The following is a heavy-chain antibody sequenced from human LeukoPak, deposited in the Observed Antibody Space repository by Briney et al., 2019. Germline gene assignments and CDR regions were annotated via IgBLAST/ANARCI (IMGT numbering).Heavy chain of an antibody. CDR3: AKDEGSMIVVGVFDY. V-gene: IGHV3-23*01. Sequence: GGSLRLSCAASGFTFSSYAMSWVRQAPGKGLEWVSAISGSGGSTYYADSVKGRFTISRDNSKNTLYLQMNSLRAEDTAVYYCAKDEGSMIVVGVFDYWGQGTLVIVSS. J-gene: IGHJ4*02. CDR2: ISGSGGST. CDR1: GFTFSSYA. D-gene: IGHD3-22*01.